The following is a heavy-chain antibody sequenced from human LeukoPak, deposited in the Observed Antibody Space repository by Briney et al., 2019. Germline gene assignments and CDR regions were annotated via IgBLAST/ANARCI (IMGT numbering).Heavy chain of an antibody. CDR2: INHSGST. CDR3: ASSRYVVDAFDI. D-gene: IGHD2-15*01. CDR1: GGSFSGYY. Sequence: SGTLSLTCAVYGGSFSGYYWSWIRQPPGKGLEWIGEINHSGSTNYNPSLKSRITISVDTSKNQFSLKLSSVTAADTAVYYCASSRYVVDAFDIWGQGTMVTVSS. J-gene: IGHJ3*02. V-gene: IGHV4-34*01.